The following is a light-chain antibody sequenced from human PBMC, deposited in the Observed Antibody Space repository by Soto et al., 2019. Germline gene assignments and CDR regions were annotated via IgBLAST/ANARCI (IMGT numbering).Light chain of an antibody. CDR2: RAS. CDR3: QQYHHWPPIT. V-gene: IGKV3-15*01. Sequence: EIVMTQSPATLSVSPGERATLSCRASQSVDSNLVWYQQKPGQSPRLLIFRASTRATGIPARFSGSGSGTEFTPTISSLQSEDFAVYYCQQYHHWPPITFGQGTRLEI. CDR1: QSVDSN. J-gene: IGKJ5*01.